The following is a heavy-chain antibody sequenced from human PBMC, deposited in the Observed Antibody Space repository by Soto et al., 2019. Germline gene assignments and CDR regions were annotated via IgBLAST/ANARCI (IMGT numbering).Heavy chain of an antibody. V-gene: IGHV4-30-2*01. D-gene: IGHD1-1*01. CDR3: ARAPPDNWNGLYYLDY. J-gene: IGHJ4*02. CDR2: IYHSGST. CDR1: GGSISSGGYS. Sequence: SETLYLTCAVSGGSISSGGYSWSWMRQPPGKGLEWIGYIYHSGSTYYNPSLKSRVTISVDRSKNQFSLKLSSVTAADTAVYYCARAPPDNWNGLYYLDYWGQGTLVTVSS.